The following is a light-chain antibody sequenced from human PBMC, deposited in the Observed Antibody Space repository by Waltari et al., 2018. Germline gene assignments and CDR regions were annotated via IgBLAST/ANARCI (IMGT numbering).Light chain of an antibody. V-gene: IGKV1-39*01. CDR1: QSISSY. Sequence: DIQMTQSPSSLSASVGDRVTITCRASQSISSYLNWYQQKPGKAPKLLIYAASRLQSWVPSRFSGSGSGTDFTLTISSLQPEDFATYYCQQSYSTPLVTFGPGTKVDIK. CDR2: AAS. CDR3: QQSYSTPLVT. J-gene: IGKJ3*01.